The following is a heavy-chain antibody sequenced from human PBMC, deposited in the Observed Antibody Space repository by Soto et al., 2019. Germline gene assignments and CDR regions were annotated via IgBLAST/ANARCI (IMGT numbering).Heavy chain of an antibody. D-gene: IGHD2-2*01. V-gene: IGHV1-69*02. CDR2: IIPILGIA. Sequence: QVQLVQSGAEVKKPGSSVKVSCKASGGTFSSYTISWVRQAPVQGLEWMGRIIPILGIANYAQKFQGRVTITEDKSTSTAYMELSSLRSEDTAVYYSVAAGGCSSTSCQYNWFAPWGQGTLVTVSS. CDR3: VAAGGCSSTSCQYNWFAP. J-gene: IGHJ5*02. CDR1: GGTFSSYT.